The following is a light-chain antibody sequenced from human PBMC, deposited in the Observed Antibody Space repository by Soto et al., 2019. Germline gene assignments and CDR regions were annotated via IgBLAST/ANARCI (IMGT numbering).Light chain of an antibody. J-gene: IGKJ1*01. CDR3: QQYDTFFPT. CDR2: KAS. V-gene: IGKV1-5*03. CDR1: QSINSW. Sequence: DIQMTQSPSSLSASIGDRVTITCRASQSINSWLAWFQQKPGKAPKLLIYKASSLEGGVPSRFSGSGSGTEFTLTISSLQPDDFATYYCQQYDTFFPTFGQGTKVEIK.